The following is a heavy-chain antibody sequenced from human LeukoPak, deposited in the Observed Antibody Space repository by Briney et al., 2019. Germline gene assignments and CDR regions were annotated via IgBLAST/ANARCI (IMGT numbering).Heavy chain of an antibody. CDR2: ISGSGGST. D-gene: IGHD5-12*01. Sequence: PGGSLRLSCAASGFTFTSYAMSWARQAQGRGLVWVSGISGSGGSTYYADSVKGRFTISRDNSKNTLYLQMNSLRAEDTAVYYCAKEKGEYSGHDQLIDYWGQGTLVTVSS. V-gene: IGHV3-23*01. J-gene: IGHJ4*02. CDR3: AKEKGEYSGHDQLIDY. CDR1: GFTFTSYA.